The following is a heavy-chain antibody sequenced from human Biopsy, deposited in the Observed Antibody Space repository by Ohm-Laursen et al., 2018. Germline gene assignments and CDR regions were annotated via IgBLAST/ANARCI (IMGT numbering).Heavy chain of an antibody. J-gene: IGHJ4*02. Sequence: SLRLSCAASGFTFSSYAMTWVRHAPGKGLGWVSVINTSGGSTHYAVSVKGRFTISRDNSKNTLYLRMNSLRAEDTAVYYCAKPADSYGSEFYFDYWGQGTLVTVSS. V-gene: IGHV3-23*01. CDR1: GFTFSSYA. CDR2: INTSGGST. D-gene: IGHD4-17*01. CDR3: AKPADSYGSEFYFDY.